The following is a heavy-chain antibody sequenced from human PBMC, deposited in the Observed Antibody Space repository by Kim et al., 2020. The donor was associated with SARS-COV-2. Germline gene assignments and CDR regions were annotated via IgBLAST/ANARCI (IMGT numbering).Heavy chain of an antibody. CDR3: ARGQVVTGYHKPAGVDH. J-gene: IGHJ4*02. CDR1: GFSFGNYW. Sequence: GGSLRLSCSGSGFSFGNYWMTWVRRAPGKGLEWVAHIKEDGSEKIYVDSAKGRFTISRDNAENSLFLQMDSLRVEDTAIYYCARGQVVTGYHKPAGVDHWGRGNQVTVSA. D-gene: IGHD3-9*01. CDR2: IKEDGSEK. V-gene: IGHV3-7*01.